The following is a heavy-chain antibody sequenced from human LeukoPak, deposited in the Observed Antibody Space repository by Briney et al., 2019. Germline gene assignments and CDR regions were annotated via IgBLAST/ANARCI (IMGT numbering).Heavy chain of an antibody. J-gene: IGHJ4*02. Sequence: PPETLSHTCPVSVGSISSYYWSWIRQPAGKGLEWIGRIHTSGSTNYNPPLKSRVTMSVDTYKNQFSLKLSSVTAADTAMYYCTREAGNTQYFDYWGQGTLVTVSS. CDR1: VGSISSYY. CDR2: IHTSGST. V-gene: IGHV4-4*07. CDR3: TREAGNTQYFDY. D-gene: IGHD1-1*01.